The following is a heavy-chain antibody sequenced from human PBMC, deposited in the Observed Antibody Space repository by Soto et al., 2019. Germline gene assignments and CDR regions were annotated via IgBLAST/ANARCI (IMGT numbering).Heavy chain of an antibody. D-gene: IGHD3-22*01. CDR3: ARATAGDSGYDNYYDSSCYYYSFDY. V-gene: IGHV4-31*03. Sequence: QVQLQESGPGLVKPSQTLSLTCTVSGGSISSGGYYWSWIRQHPGKGLEWIGYIDYSVSTYYNPSLNSRVTISVDTSKDQFSLKLSSATGADKAVYYCARATAGDSGYDNYYDSSCYYYSFDYLGQGTLVTVSS. CDR2: IDYSVST. CDR1: GGSISSGGYY. J-gene: IGHJ4*02.